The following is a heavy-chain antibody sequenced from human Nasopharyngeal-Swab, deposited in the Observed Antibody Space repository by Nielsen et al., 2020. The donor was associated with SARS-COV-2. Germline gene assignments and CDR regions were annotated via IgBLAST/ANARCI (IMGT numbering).Heavy chain of an antibody. CDR3: ARALLDYGDSGAEER. Sequence: GSLRLSCTVSGGSIRNYYWSWIRQPPGKGLEWIGYIYYSGTTSYNPSLKSRVTISVDTSKNQFSLNLNSVTAADTAVYYCARALLDYGDSGAEERWGQGALVTVSS. V-gene: IGHV4-59*08. D-gene: IGHD4-17*01. CDR1: GGSIRNYY. CDR2: IYYSGTT. J-gene: IGHJ4*02.